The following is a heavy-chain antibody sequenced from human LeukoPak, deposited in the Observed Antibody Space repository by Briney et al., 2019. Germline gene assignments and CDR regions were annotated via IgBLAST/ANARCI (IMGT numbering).Heavy chain of an antibody. CDR3: ASFAHPTAPRYGAYYYYYMDV. CDR2: ISSSGSTI. V-gene: IGHV3-11*04. Sequence: PGGSLRLSCAASGFTFSDYYMSWIRQASGKGLEWVSYISSSGSTIYYADSVKGRFTISRDNSKNTLYLQMNSLRAEDTAVYYCASFAHPTAPRYGAYYYYYMDVWGKGTTVTVSS. D-gene: IGHD4-17*01. J-gene: IGHJ6*03. CDR1: GFTFSDYY.